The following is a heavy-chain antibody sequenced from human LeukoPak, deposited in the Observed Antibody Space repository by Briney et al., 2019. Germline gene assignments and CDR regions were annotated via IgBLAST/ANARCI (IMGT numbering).Heavy chain of an antibody. CDR3: ARAREGGYDYYYYMDV. Sequence: GGSLRLSCAASGFTFSSYAMHWVRQAPGKGLEWVAVISYDGSNKYYADSVKGRFTISRDNSKNTLYLQMNSLRAEDTAVYYCARAREGGYDYYYYMDVWGKGTTVTVSS. V-gene: IGHV3-30*04. CDR2: ISYDGSNK. J-gene: IGHJ6*03. CDR1: GFTFSSYA. D-gene: IGHD5-12*01.